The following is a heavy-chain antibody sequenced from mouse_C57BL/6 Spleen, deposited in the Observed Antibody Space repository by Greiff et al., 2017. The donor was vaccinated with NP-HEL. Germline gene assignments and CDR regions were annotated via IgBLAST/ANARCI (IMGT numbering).Heavy chain of an antibody. CDR3: ARGTTVVATNYFDY. V-gene: IGHV1-42*01. Sequence: EVQLHQSGPELVKPGASVKISCKASGYSFTGYYMNWVKQSPEKSLEWIGEINPSTGGTTYNQKFKAKATLTVDKSSSTAYMQLKSLTSEDSAVYYCARGTTVVATNYFDYWGQGTTLTVSS. CDR2: INPSTGGT. D-gene: IGHD1-1*01. J-gene: IGHJ2*01. CDR1: GYSFTGYY.